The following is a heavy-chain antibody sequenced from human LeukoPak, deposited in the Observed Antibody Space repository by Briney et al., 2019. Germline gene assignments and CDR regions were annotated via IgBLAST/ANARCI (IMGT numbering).Heavy chain of an antibody. CDR2: IYSGGST. CDR1: GFTVSSNY. Sequence: GGSLRLSCAASGFTVSSNYMSWVRQAPGKGLEWVSVIYSGGSTYYADSVKGRFTISRDNSKNTLYLQMNSLRAEDTAVYYCARDSTSWSYYYYMDVWGKGTTVTVS. CDR3: ARDSTSWSYYYYMDV. J-gene: IGHJ6*03. V-gene: IGHV3-53*01. D-gene: IGHD2-2*01.